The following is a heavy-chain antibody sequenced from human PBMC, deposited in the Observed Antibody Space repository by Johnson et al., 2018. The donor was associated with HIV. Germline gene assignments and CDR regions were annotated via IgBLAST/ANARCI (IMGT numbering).Heavy chain of an antibody. V-gene: IGHV3-7*01. CDR2: IKQDGSEK. CDR3: ARAPGTAGGAFDI. CDR1: GFTFSSYW. J-gene: IGHJ3*02. D-gene: IGHD1-1*01. Sequence: VQLVESGGDLVQPGGSLRLSCAASGFTFSSYWMNWVRQAPRKGLEWVANIKQDGSEKYYVDSVKGRFTISRDNAKNSLYLQMNNLRAEDTAIYYCARAPGTAGGAFDIWGQGTMVTVSS.